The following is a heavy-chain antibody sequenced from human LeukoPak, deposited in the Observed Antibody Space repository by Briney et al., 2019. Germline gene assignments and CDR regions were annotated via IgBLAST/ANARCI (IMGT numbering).Heavy chain of an antibody. J-gene: IGHJ4*02. CDR3: ARDRLWGVNYFDH. V-gene: IGHV1-2*02. D-gene: IGHD3-16*01. CDR2: INPNSGGT. Sequence: ASVKVSCKASGYTFTGYYMHWVRQVPGQGLEWMGWINPNSGGTNYAQKFQGRVTMTRDTSISTAYMELSRLRSDDTAVYYCARDRLWGVNYFDHWGQGTLVTVSS. CDR1: GYTFTGYY.